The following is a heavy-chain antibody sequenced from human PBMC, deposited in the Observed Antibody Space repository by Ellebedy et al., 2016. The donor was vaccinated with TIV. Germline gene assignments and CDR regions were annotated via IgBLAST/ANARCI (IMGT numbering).Heavy chain of an antibody. CDR3: ARFVDGYYEDY. J-gene: IGHJ4*02. D-gene: IGHD4-17*01. V-gene: IGHV1-18*04. CDR1: GYTFTNYG. Sequence: AASVKVSCKASGYTFTNYGISWVRQAPGQGLEWTGWISGYNGNTYSAQKRQGRVTITTDTSTSTAYMELRSLRSDDTAVYYCARFVDGYYEDYWGQGALVTVSS. CDR2: ISGYNGNT.